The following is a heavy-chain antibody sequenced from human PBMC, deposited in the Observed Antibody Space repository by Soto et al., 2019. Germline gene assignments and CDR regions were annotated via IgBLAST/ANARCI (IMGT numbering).Heavy chain of an antibody. CDR2: IVVGSGNT. J-gene: IGHJ6*02. CDR1: GFTFTRSA. Sequence: GASVKVSCKAAGFTFTRSAVQWVRQAHGQRLEWIGWIVVGSGNTNYAQKFQERVTITRDMSTSTAYMELSSLRSEDTAVYYCAESVPGSDYYYGMDVWGQGTTVTVSS. CDR3: AESVPGSDYYYGMDV. V-gene: IGHV1-58*01.